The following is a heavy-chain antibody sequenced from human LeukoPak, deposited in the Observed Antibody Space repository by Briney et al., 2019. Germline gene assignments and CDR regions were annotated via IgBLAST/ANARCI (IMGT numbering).Heavy chain of an antibody. CDR3: ACYYDSSGYYYGGRAFDI. D-gene: IGHD3-22*01. J-gene: IGHJ3*02. Sequence: SVKVSCKASGGTFSSYAISWVRQAPGQGLEWMGRIIPILGIANYAQKFQGRVTITADKSTTTAYMELSSLRSEDTAVYYCACYYDSSGYYYGGRAFDIWGQGTMVTVSS. CDR2: IIPILGIA. V-gene: IGHV1-69*04. CDR1: GGTFSSYA.